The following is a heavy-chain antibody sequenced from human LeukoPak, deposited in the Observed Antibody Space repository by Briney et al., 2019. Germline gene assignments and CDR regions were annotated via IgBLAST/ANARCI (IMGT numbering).Heavy chain of an antibody. CDR2: VYDSGST. D-gene: IGHD2-2*01. Sequence: SETLSLTCTVSGGSITSGSYYWGWIRQPPGKGLEWIGSVYDSGSTYYNPSLKSRGTMSVDTSKNQFPLKLSSVTAADTAIYYCVARLGYCSGTSCYEFDPWGQGTLVTVSS. J-gene: IGHJ5*02. CDR1: GGSITSGSYY. V-gene: IGHV4-39*01. CDR3: VARLGYCSGTSCYEFDP.